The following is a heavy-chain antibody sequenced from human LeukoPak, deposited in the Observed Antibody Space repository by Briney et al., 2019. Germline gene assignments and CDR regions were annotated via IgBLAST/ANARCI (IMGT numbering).Heavy chain of an antibody. CDR2: IYHSGTT. V-gene: IGHV4-59*02. CDR3: ATGSSYPPGELDY. J-gene: IGHJ4*02. CDR1: GGSVSNYY. Sequence: SETLSLTCTVSGGSVSNYYWSWVRQPPGKGLEYIGYIYHSGTTNYNPSLKSRVTTSLDTSKNQFSLKLSSVTAADAALYYCATGSSYPPGELDYWGQGSLVTVSS. D-gene: IGHD1-7*01.